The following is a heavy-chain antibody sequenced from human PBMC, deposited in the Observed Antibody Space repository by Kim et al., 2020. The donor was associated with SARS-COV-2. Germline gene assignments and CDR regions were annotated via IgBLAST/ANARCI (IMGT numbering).Heavy chain of an antibody. J-gene: IGHJ4*02. D-gene: IGHD3-16*01. CDR3: ARDVFSVNYFDY. V-gene: IGHV3-53*01. CDR2: T. Sequence: TFSEDAVKGRFTISREISKGTVSLQMKSLRADDTAVYYCARDVFSVNYFDYWGQGILVTVSS.